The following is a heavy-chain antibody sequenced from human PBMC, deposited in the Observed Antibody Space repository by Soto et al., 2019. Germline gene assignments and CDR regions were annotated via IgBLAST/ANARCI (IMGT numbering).Heavy chain of an antibody. CDR2: IYYSGST. CDR1: GGSISSYY. J-gene: IGHJ6*03. CDR3: ARLGIAAAGNGEGYYYYYYMDV. D-gene: IGHD6-13*01. Sequence: SETLSLTCTVSGGSISSYYWSWIRQPPGKGLEWIGYIYYSGSTDYNPSLKSRVTISVDTSKNQFSLKLSSVTAADTAVYYCARLGIAAAGNGEGYYYYYYMDVWGKGTTVTVSS. V-gene: IGHV4-59*08.